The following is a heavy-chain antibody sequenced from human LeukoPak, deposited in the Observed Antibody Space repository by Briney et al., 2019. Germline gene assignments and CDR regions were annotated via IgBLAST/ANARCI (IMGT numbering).Heavy chain of an antibody. CDR3: AKASYCSNGNCILDY. Sequence: GGSLRLSCAASGLTFTTYAMNWVRQAPGKGLEWVSSIYGSGGSTYYADSVKGRFTISRDNSKNTLYLQMNSLRAEDTAVYYCAKASYCSNGNCILDYWGQGTLVTVSS. V-gene: IGHV3-23*01. J-gene: IGHJ4*02. CDR1: GLTFTTYA. D-gene: IGHD2-15*01. CDR2: IYGSGGST.